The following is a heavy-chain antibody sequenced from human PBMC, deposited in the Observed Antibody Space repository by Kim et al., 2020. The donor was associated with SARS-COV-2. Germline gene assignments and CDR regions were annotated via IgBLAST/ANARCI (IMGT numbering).Heavy chain of an antibody. Sequence: GGSLRLSCAASGFTFSSYAMSWVRQAPGKGLEWVSAISGSGGRTYYADSVKGRFTISRDNSKNTLYLQMNSLRAEDTAVYYCAPHRGRIAVAAYYFDYWGQGTLVTVSS. CDR1: GFTFSSYA. J-gene: IGHJ4*02. V-gene: IGHV3-23*01. CDR3: APHRGRIAVAAYYFDY. CDR2: ISGSGGRT. D-gene: IGHD6-19*01.